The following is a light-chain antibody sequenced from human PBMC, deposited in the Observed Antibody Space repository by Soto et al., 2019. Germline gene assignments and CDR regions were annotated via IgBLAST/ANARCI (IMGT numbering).Light chain of an antibody. CDR2: AES. CDR1: QSIRNY. V-gene: IGKV1-39*01. J-gene: IGKJ4*01. Sequence: DIQMTQSPSPLSASVGERVTITGRASQSIRNYLNWYQQKPGKAPNYLIYAESSLQSGVPSRFSGRGSGTDFTLTISSLQPEDFATSYCQDNYSTPLPFGGGTKVDIK. CDR3: QDNYSTPLP.